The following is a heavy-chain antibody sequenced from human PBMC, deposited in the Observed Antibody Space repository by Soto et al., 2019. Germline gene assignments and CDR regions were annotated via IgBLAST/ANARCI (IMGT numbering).Heavy chain of an antibody. D-gene: IGHD2-21*02. Sequence: SETLSLTCAASGGSISSGGYSWSWIRQPPGKGLDWIGYIYHSGSTYYNPSLKSRVTISVDRSKNQFSLKLSSVTAADTAVYYCARVVLVVVTATPLYDFDYWGRGTLVTVSS. CDR1: GGSISSGGYS. CDR2: IYHSGST. V-gene: IGHV4-30-2*01. J-gene: IGHJ4*02. CDR3: ARVVLVVVTATPLYDFDY.